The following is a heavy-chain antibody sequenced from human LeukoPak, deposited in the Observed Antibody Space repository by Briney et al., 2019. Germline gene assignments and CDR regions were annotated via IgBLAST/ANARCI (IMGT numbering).Heavy chain of an antibody. V-gene: IGHV3-21*01. D-gene: IGHD3-22*01. CDR2: ISSSSSYI. CDR3: ASGHYYYDSSGYYPS. CDR1: GFTFSSYS. J-gene: IGHJ5*02. Sequence: GGSLRLSCAASGFTFSSYSMNWVRQAPGEGLEWVSSISSSSSYIYYADSVKGRFTISRDNAKNSLYLQMNSLRAEDTAVYYCASGHYYYDSSGYYPSWGQGALVTVSS.